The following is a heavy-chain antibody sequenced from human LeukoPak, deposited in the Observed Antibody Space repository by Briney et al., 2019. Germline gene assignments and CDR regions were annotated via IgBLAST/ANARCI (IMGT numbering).Heavy chain of an antibody. D-gene: IGHD2-15*01. CDR2: MSYSGST. V-gene: IGHV4-59*01. CDR3: AGTGSGYCSGGTCYPAGIPY. CDR1: GVSISSYY. J-gene: IGHJ4*02. Sequence: SETLSLTCTVSGVSISSYYWSWIRQPPGKGLEWIGCMSYSGSTNFNPSLKSRVTISIDTAKTQLSLSLTSVTAADTAVYYRAGTGSGYCSGGTCYPAGIPYWGQGTLVTVSS.